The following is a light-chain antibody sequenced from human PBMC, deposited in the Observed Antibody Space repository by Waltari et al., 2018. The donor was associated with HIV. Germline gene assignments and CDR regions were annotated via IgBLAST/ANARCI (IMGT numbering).Light chain of an antibody. CDR1: SSAVGGYNY. CDR3: SSYTSSRQVV. CDR2: DVS. J-gene: IGLJ2*01. V-gene: IGLV2-14*03. Sequence: QSALTQPASVSGSPGQSITISCTGTSSAVGGYNYVSWYQQHPGKAPKLMIYDVSNRPSGVSNRFSGSKSGNTASLTISGLQAEDEADYYCSSYTSSRQVVFGGGTKLTVL.